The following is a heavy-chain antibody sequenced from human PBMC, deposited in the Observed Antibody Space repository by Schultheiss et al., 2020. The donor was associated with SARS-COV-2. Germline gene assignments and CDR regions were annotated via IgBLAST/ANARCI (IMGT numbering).Heavy chain of an antibody. D-gene: IGHD2-21*02. V-gene: IGHV3-21*01. J-gene: IGHJ4*02. CDR3: ARSGFREVVTAIGTDLDY. Sequence: GESLKISCAASGFIFSSYEMNWVRQAPGKGLEWVSSISSSSSYIYYADSVKGRFTISRDNSKNTLYLQMNSLRAEDTAVYYCARSGFREVVTAIGTDLDYWGQGTLGTVSS. CDR1: GFIFSSYE. CDR2: ISSSSSYI.